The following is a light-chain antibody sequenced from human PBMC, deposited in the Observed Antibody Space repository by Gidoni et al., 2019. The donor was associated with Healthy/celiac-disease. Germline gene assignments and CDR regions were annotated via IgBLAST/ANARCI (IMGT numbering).Light chain of an antibody. V-gene: IGKV1-39*01. CDR3: QQSYITPR. CDR1: KSISSY. CDR2: TAS. Sequence: DIQMIQSPSSLSASVGDRVTITCRASKSISSYLNWYQQKPGKAPTLLIYTASSLQSGVPSRFSGNVYGTDFSLSICGLRPVNFATYFCQQSYITPRFGQGTKLEIK. J-gene: IGKJ2*03.